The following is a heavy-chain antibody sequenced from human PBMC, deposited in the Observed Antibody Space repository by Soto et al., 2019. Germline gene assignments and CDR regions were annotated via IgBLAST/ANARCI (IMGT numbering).Heavy chain of an antibody. CDR3: ARRYSSSLDV. CDR1: GGSISSYY. Sequence: ASDTLSLTCTVSGGSISSYYWSWIRQPPGKGMEWIGYIYYSGSNNYTPSLKHRVTISVDTSKNQFSLKLSSVTAADTAVYYCARRYSSSLDVWGQGTTVTVSS. V-gene: IGHV4-59*08. J-gene: IGHJ6*02. CDR2: IYYSGSN. D-gene: IGHD6-13*01.